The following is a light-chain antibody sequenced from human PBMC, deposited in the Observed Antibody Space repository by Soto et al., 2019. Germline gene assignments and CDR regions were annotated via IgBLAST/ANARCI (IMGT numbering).Light chain of an antibody. CDR3: AGWDDTKSAWV. J-gene: IGLJ3*02. CDR1: SSNSGRNY. CDR2: NNN. V-gene: IGLV1-47*02. Sequence: QSVLTQPPSASGTPGQRVAISCSGSSSNSGRNYVYWYQQFPGTAPKLLIHNNNQRPSGVPDRFSGSKSGTSASLAISGLRSEDEAAYYCAGWDDTKSAWVFGGGTKLTVL.